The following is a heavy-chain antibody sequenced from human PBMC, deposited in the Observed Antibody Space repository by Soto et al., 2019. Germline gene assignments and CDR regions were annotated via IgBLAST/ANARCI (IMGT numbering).Heavy chain of an antibody. D-gene: IGHD6-19*01. V-gene: IGHV1-8*01. CDR1: GYTFTSYD. CDR3: ARGSCSSGWYCSVGMDV. CDR2: MNPNSGNT. J-gene: IGHJ6*02. Sequence: ASVKVSCKASGYTFTSYDINWVRQAAGQGLEWMGWMNPNSGNTGYAQKFQGRVTMTRNTSISTAYMELSSLRSEDTAVYYCARGSCSSGWYCSVGMDVWGQGTTVTAP.